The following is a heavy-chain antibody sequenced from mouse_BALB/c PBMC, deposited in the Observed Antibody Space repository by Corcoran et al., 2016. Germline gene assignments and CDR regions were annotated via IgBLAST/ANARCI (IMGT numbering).Heavy chain of an antibody. J-gene: IGHJ3*01. CDR3: ARDGDTPFAY. Sequence: EVQLQQSGPELVKPGASVKMSCKASGYTFTRYVMHWVKQKPGKGLEWIAYINPYNDGTKYSEKFKGKATLTSDKSSSTAYMELSSLTSEDSTVYYWARDGDTPFAYWGQGTLVTVSA. CDR1: GYTFTRYV. D-gene: IGHD3-3*01. V-gene: IGHV1S136*01. CDR2: INPYNDGT.